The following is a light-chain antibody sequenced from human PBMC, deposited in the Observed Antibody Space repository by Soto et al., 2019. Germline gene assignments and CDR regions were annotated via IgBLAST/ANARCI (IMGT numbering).Light chain of an antibody. Sequence: EVVLTQSPGILSLSPGERATLSCRASQSVSRRYLAWYQQKPGQAPRLLIFGPSSRATGIPDRFSGSGSGTDFTLTISSLEPEDFAVYYCLQYDTSPPRYTFGQGTKLEIK. V-gene: IGKV3-20*01. J-gene: IGKJ2*01. CDR3: LQYDTSPPRYT. CDR1: QSVSRRY. CDR2: GPS.